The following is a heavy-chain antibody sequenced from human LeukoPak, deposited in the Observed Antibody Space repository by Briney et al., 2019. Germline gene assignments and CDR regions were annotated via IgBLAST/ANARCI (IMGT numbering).Heavy chain of an antibody. Sequence: GGSLRLSCAASGFSFGAYNMNWVRQAPGKGLEWVSSIASGSIYTYYGDSVKGRFSISRDNTRNSLYLQMDSLRVEDTAVYFCATGGAPGSWGQGTLVTVSS. D-gene: IGHD6-25*01. CDR3: ATGGAPGS. CDR2: IASGSIYT. V-gene: IGHV3-21*01. CDR1: GFSFGAYN. J-gene: IGHJ5*02.